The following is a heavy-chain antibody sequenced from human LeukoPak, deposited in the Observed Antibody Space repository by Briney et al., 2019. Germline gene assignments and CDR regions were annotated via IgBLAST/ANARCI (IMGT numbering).Heavy chain of an antibody. J-gene: IGHJ4*02. CDR2: IYTSGFT. CDR1: GGSISSYY. D-gene: IGHD1-26*01. Sequence: PSETLSLTCTVSGGSISSYYWTWIRQPPGKGLEWIGHIYTSGFTNYNPSLRGRVTMSVDTSKSQFSLNMTSVTAADTAVYYCARQREDTQYFDYWGQGNLVTVSS. V-gene: IGHV4-4*09. CDR3: ARQREDTQYFDY.